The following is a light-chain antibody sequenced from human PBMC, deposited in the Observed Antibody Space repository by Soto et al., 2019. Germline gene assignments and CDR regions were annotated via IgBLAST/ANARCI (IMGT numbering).Light chain of an antibody. V-gene: IGLV2-11*01. CDR2: DVS. Sequence: QSALTQPRSVSGSPGQSVTISCTGTSSDVGGYNYVSWYQQHPGKAPKLMIYDVSTRPSGVPDRFSGSKSGSTASLTISGGLADEEAADYCCSSYSGCNWVFGGGTK. CDR3: CSSYSGCNWV. CDR1: SSDVGGYNY. J-gene: IGLJ3*02.